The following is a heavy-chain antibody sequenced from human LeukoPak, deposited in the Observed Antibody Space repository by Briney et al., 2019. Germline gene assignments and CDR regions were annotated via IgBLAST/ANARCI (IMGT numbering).Heavy chain of an antibody. CDR1: GVSFSGYY. CDR3: ASPPIDYYYGMDV. V-gene: IGHV4-34*01. Sequence: SETLSLTCAVYGVSFSGYYWSWIRQPPGKGLEWIGSIYYSGSTYYNPSLKSRVTISVDTSKNQFSLKLSSVTAADTAVYYCASPPIDYYYGMDVWGQGTTVTVSS. J-gene: IGHJ6*02. CDR2: IYYSGST.